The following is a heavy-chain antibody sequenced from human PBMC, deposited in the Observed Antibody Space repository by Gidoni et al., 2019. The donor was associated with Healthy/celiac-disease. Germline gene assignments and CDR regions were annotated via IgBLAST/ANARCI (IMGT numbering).Heavy chain of an antibody. D-gene: IGHD6-19*01. CDR3: ARETFVAVAGTGDWFDP. V-gene: IGHV4-30-4*01. Sequence: QVQLQESGPGLVKPSQTLSLTCTVSGGSISLGDYHWRWIRQPPGKGLEWIGYIYYSGSTYYNPSLKSRVTISVDTSKNQFSLKLSSVTAADTAVYYCARETFVAVAGTGDWFDPWGQGTLVTVSS. CDR2: IYYSGST. CDR1: GGSISLGDYH. J-gene: IGHJ5*02.